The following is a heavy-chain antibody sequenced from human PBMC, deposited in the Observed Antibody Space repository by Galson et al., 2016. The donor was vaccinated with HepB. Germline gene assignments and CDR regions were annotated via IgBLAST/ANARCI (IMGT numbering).Heavy chain of an antibody. V-gene: IGHV4-39*07. J-gene: IGHJ3*01. D-gene: IGHD1-14*01. CDR1: GGSISSSSYF. Sequence: ETLSLTCTVSGGSISSSSYFWAWIRQPPGKGLDWIGSIYYTGTTHYNPSLQRRVSISVDPSKNQFSLSLTSVSAADTAMYSCARQDRASLVSFWGQGTMVTVSS. CDR2: IYYTGTT. CDR3: ARQDRASLVSF.